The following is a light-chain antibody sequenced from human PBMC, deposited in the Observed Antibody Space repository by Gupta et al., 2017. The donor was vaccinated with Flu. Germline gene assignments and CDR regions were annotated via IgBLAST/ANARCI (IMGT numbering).Light chain of an antibody. J-gene: IGKJ1*01. CDR1: QHIANY. Sequence: PPPLSASVGDRITITCRASQHIANYLNWYQQRPGEAPKLLVFGASKLQTGVPARFSGSGSGRDFTLTITTLQPEDFATYSCQQTDSTPWTFGQGTRVDIK. CDR2: GAS. V-gene: IGKV1-39*01. CDR3: QQTDSTPWT.